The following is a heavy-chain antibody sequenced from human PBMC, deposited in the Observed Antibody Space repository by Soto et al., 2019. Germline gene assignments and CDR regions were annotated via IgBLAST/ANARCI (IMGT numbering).Heavy chain of an antibody. CDR3: ARGGYCSGGSCYSWPLGY. V-gene: IGHV1-69*13. Sequence: SVKVSCKASGGTFSSYAISWVRQAPGQGLEWMGGIIPIFGTANYAQKFQGRVTITADESTSTAYMELSSLRSEDTAVYYCARGGYCSGGSCYSWPLGYWGQGTLVTVSS. J-gene: IGHJ4*02. D-gene: IGHD2-15*01. CDR2: IIPIFGTA. CDR1: GGTFSSYA.